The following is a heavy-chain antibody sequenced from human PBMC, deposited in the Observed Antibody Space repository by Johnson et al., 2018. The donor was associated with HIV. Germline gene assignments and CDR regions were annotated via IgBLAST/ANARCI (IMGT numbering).Heavy chain of an antibody. CDR2: ISGSGGST. CDR1: GFTFSSYA. D-gene: IGHD1-26*01. V-gene: IGHV3-23*04. Sequence: VQLVESGGGLVQPGGSLRLSCAASGFTFSSYAMSWVRQAPGKGLEWVSAISGSGGSTYYADSVTGRFTISRDNSKNTLNLQMNSLRVEDTAVYYCARGLVGSTTALDIWGQGTMVTVSS. CDR3: ARGLVGSTTALDI. J-gene: IGHJ3*02.